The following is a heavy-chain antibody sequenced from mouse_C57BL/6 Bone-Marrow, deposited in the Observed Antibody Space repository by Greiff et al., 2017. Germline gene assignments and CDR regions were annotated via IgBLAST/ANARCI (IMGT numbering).Heavy chain of an antibody. CDR1: GYTFTSYW. Sequence: QVQLQQPGAELVRPGSSVKLSCKASGYTFTSYWMHWVKQRPIQGLEWIGNIDPSDSETHYNQKFKDKATLTVDKSSSTAYMQLSSLTSEDSAVYDCASVYDYDEGGFDYWGQGTTLTVSS. D-gene: IGHD2-4*01. J-gene: IGHJ2*01. V-gene: IGHV1-52*01. CDR3: ASVYDYDEGGFDY. CDR2: IDPSDSET.